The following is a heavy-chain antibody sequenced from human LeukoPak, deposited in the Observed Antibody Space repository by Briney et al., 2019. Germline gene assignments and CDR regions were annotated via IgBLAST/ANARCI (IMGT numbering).Heavy chain of an antibody. D-gene: IGHD4-17*01. CDR2: IWYDGSNK. CDR3: ARARVTTKPTYFQH. Sequence: PGGSLRLSCTASRFTFSSFVMGWVRQAPGKGLEWVAVIWYDGSNKYYADSVKGRFTISRDNSKNTLYLQMNSLRAEDTAVYYCARARVTTKPTYFQHGGQGTLVTVSS. V-gene: IGHV3-33*08. CDR1: RFTFSSFV. J-gene: IGHJ1*01.